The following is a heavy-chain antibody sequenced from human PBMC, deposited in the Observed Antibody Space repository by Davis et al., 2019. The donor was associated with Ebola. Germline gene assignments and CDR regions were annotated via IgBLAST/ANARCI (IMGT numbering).Heavy chain of an antibody. D-gene: IGHD1-26*01. Sequence: ASVKVSCKASGYTFTSYGISWVRQAPGQGLEWMGWISAYNGNTNYAQKLQGRVTMTTDTSTSTAYIELRSLRCDDTAVYYCARDGGWELGDYWGQGTLVTVSS. V-gene: IGHV1-18*01. CDR1: GYTFTSYG. CDR2: ISAYNGNT. CDR3: ARDGGWELGDY. J-gene: IGHJ4*02.